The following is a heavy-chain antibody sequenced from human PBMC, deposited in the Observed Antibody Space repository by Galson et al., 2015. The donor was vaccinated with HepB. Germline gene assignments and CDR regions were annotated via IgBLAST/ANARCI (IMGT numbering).Heavy chain of an antibody. CDR1: GYAFTNYG. CDR2: ISAYNGHT. J-gene: IGHJ4*02. V-gene: IGHV1-18*04. CDR3: ARDYQWLVQGAFDY. D-gene: IGHD6-19*01. Sequence: SVKVSCKASGYAFTNYGISWVRQAPGQGLEWMGWISAYNGHTNYAQNLQGRVTMTTDTSTSTAYMELRSLRSDDTAVYYCARDYQWLVQGAFDYWGQGTLVTVSS.